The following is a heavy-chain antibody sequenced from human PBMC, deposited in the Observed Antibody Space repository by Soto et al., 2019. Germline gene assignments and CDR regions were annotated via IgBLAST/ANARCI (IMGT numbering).Heavy chain of an antibody. D-gene: IGHD2-8*02. J-gene: IGHJ3*01. Sequence: PGGSLRLSWAASGFPCGSYDMTWVRQAPGKGLEWVSTILVDGRTFYVDSVKGRFTISRDNSRNTVYLQMNSLTAGDTALYYCAKATATGGGAFDFCGQGTMVTVSS. CDR1: GFPCGSYD. V-gene: IGHV3-23*01. CDR3: AKATATGGGAFDF. CDR2: ILVDGRT.